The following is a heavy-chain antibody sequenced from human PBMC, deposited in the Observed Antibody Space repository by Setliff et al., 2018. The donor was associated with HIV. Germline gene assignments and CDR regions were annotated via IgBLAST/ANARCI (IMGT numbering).Heavy chain of an antibody. CDR2: VSYSGST. V-gene: IGHV4-59*12. D-gene: IGHD1-26*01. CDR3: ARRNPNVGASDY. Sequence: SETLSLTCTVSGGSIGSFYWSWIRQPPGKTLEWIGYVSYSGSTKYKPSLKSRVTISVDTSNNQFSLKLTSVTAADTAVYFCARRNPNVGASDYWGQGILVTVSS. J-gene: IGHJ4*02. CDR1: GGSIGSFY.